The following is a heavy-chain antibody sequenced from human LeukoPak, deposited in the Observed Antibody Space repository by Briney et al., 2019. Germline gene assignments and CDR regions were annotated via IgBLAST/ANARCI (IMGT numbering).Heavy chain of an antibody. D-gene: IGHD3-3*01. CDR1: GYTITSYD. J-gene: IGHJ5*02. CDR3: ARVITIFGVVITGWFDP. Sequence: ASVKVSCKASGYTITSYDINWVRQATGQGLEWMGWMNPNSGNTGYAQKFQGGVTMTRNTSISTAYMELSSLRSEDTAVYYCARVITIFGVVITGWFDPWGQGTLVTVSS. V-gene: IGHV1-8*01. CDR2: MNPNSGNT.